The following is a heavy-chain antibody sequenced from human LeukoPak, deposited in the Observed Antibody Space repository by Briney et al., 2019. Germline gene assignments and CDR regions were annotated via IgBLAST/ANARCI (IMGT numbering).Heavy chain of an antibody. CDR3: AREQPEGIYDFWSGYHYYYYYYYMDV. Sequence: SETLSLTCTVSGGSISSSSYYWGWIRQPPGKGLEWIGSIYYSGSTNSNPSLKSRVTMSVDTSKNQFSLKLSSVTAADTAVYYCAREQPEGIYDFWSGYHYYYYYYYMDVWGKGTTVTVSS. J-gene: IGHJ6*03. CDR1: GGSISSSSYY. CDR2: IYYSGST. V-gene: IGHV4-39*07. D-gene: IGHD3-3*01.